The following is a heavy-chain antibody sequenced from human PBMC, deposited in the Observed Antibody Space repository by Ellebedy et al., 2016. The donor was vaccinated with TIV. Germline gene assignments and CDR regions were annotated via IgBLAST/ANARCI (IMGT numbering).Heavy chain of an antibody. Sequence: PGGSLRLSCAASGFTFSRYWMHWVRQAPGKGLVWVSRINSDGSSTSYADSVKGRFTISRDNAKNTLYLQMNSLRAEDTAVYYCARGGSYRGMDVWGQGTTVTVSS. J-gene: IGHJ6*02. CDR3: ARGGSYRGMDV. CDR1: GFTFSRYW. CDR2: INSDGSST. D-gene: IGHD1-26*01. V-gene: IGHV3-74*01.